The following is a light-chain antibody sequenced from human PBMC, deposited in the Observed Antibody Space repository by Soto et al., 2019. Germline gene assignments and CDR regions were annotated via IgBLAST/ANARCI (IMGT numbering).Light chain of an antibody. J-gene: IGKJ4*01. CDR1: QSVSSSY. Sequence: EIVMTQSPATLSVSPGERATLSCGASQSVSSSYLAWYQQKPGQAPRLLIYNALNRATGITDRFSGSGSGTDFTLTIRRLEPEDFAVYYCHQYAYAPLTFGGGTKVDIK. CDR2: NAL. CDR3: HQYAYAPLT. V-gene: IGKV3D-20*01.